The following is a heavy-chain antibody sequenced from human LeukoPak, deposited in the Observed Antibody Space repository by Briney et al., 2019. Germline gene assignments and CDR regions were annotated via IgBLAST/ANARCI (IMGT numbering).Heavy chain of an antibody. CDR3: ARGLSYYDFWSGYYTEVSWFDP. V-gene: IGHV1-8*03. CDR1: GYTFTSYD. D-gene: IGHD3-3*01. J-gene: IGHJ5*02. Sequence: ASVKVSCKASGYTFTSYDINWVRQATGQGLEWMGWMNPNSGNTGYAQKSQGRVTITRNTSISTAYMELSSLRSEDTAVYYCARGLSYYDFWSGYYTEVSWFDPWGQGTLVTVSS. CDR2: MNPNSGNT.